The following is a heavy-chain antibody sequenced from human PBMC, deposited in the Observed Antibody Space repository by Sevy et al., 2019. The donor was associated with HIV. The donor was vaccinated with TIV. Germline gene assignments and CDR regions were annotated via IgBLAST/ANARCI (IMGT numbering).Heavy chain of an antibody. J-gene: IGHJ2*01. D-gene: IGHD6-6*01. CDR3: ARYTSSSYWFFDL. V-gene: IGHV4-59*11. CDR2: IYYSGST. Sequence: SETLSLTCTVSGGSINTHYWSWIQQSPGKGLEWIGYIYYSGSTNYNPSLKSRVTISLDTTNNQFSLRVTSVTAADTAVYYCARYTSSSYWFFDLWGRGTQVTVSS. CDR1: GGSINTHY.